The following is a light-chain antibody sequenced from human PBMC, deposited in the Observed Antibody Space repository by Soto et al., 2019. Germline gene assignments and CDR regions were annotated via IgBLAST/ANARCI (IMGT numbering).Light chain of an antibody. V-gene: IGKV1-39*01. CDR2: AAS. CDR3: QQSYSTPQT. CDR1: QRISSY. Sequence: DIQMTQSPSYLSASVGDRVTITCRASQRISSYLNWYQQKPGKAPKLLIYAASSLQSGVPSRFSGSGSGTDFTLTSSSLQPEDFATYYCQQSYSTPQTFGQGTKVEIK. J-gene: IGKJ1*01.